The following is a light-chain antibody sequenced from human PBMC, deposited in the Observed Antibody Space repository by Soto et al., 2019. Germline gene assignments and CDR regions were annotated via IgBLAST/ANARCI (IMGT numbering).Light chain of an antibody. V-gene: IGLV1-40*01. CDR1: SSNIGAGYD. CDR3: QSYDSSLSGPSFV. J-gene: IGLJ1*01. CDR2: GNT. Sequence: QSVLTQPPSVSGAPGQRVTISCTGSSSNIGAGYDVHWYQQLPGTAPKLLIYGNTNRPSGVPDRFSGSKSGTSASLAITGLQAEDEAEYYCQSYDSSLSGPSFVFGTGTKLTVL.